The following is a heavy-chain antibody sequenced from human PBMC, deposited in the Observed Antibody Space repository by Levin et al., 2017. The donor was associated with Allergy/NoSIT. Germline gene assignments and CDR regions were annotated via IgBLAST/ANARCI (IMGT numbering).Heavy chain of an antibody. Sequence: LSLTCAASGFTFSSYWMSWVRQAPGKGLEWVANIKQDGSEKYYVDSVKGRFTISRDNAKNSLYLQMNSLRAEDTAVYYCARHPQAAAVDNWFDPWGQGTLVTVSS. V-gene: IGHV3-7*04. J-gene: IGHJ5*02. D-gene: IGHD6-13*01. CDR1: GFTFSSYW. CDR2: IKQDGSEK. CDR3: ARHPQAAAVDNWFDP.